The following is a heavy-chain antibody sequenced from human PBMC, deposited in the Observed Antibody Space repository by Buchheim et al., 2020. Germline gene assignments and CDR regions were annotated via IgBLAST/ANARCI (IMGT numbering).Heavy chain of an antibody. Sequence: QVQLQESGPGLVKPSQTLSLTCTVPGASISSGGYYWSWIRQHPGKGLEWIGYIYDSGATAYNPSLKSRVIISVDTSENQFSLKLSSVTAADTAVYYCARDPIWGSSGSYSDYWGQGTL. CDR1: GASISSGGYY. J-gene: IGHJ4*02. D-gene: IGHD3-22*01. CDR3: ARDPIWGSSGSYSDY. V-gene: IGHV4-31*03. CDR2: IYDSGAT.